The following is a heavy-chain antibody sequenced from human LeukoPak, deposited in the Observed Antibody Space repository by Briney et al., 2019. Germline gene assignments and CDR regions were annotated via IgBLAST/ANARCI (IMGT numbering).Heavy chain of an antibody. CDR3: ARGGYGDRIDY. V-gene: IGHV1-46*01. CDR1: GYXFIRYY. D-gene: IGHD4-17*01. Sequence: ASVKVSCKASGYXFIRYYIHWVRQAPGQGLEWMGIINPSGGSTSYAQKFRGRVTMARDTSTSTVYMELSRLRSEDTAVYYCARGGYGDRIDYWGQGTLVTVSS. J-gene: IGHJ4*02. CDR2: INPSGGST.